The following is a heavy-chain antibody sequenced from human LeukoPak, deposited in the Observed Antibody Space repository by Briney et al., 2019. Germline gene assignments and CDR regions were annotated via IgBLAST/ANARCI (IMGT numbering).Heavy chain of an antibody. D-gene: IGHD3-10*01. CDR1: GFTFSNYV. Sequence: GGSLRLSCAVSGFTFSNYVMSWVRQAPGKGLEWVSGISGNEDRTDYADSVKGRFTISRDNSKSTLYLQMNSLRAEDTALYFCAKQISRGVLDFWGQGTLVTVSS. V-gene: IGHV3-23*01. J-gene: IGHJ4*02. CDR3: AKQISRGVLDF. CDR2: ISGNEDRT.